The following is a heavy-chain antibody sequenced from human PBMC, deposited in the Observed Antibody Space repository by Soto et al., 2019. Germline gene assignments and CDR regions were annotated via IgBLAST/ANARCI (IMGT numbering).Heavy chain of an antibody. D-gene: IGHD3-3*01. CDR2: IYPGESDT. CDR1: GYRFTSYW. V-gene: IGHV5-51*01. Sequence: GQSLKISCKGSGYRFTSYWIGWVRQMLGKVLEWMGIIYPGESDTRYSPSFQGHVTISAAKSISTAYLQWSSLKASYTAMYYCATRSRYARVVYVMAVWVPEXTVKVYS. J-gene: IGHJ6*02. CDR3: ATRSRYARVVYVMAV.